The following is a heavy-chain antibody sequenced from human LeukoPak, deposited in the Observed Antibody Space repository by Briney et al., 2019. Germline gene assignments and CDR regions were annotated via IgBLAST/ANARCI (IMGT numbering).Heavy chain of an antibody. V-gene: IGHV4-59*12. J-gene: IGHJ2*01. CDR2: IYHDVAT. D-gene: IGHD6-19*01. CDR1: GGSIRSYY. Sequence: ASETLSLTCTVSGGSIRSYYYNWIRQPPGKGLEWIGYIYHDVATSYNPSLKSRVTMSVDTSKNQFSLKLSSVTAADTAVYYCARVPGIAVAGDWYFDLWGRGTLVTVSS. CDR3: ARVPGIAVAGDWYFDL.